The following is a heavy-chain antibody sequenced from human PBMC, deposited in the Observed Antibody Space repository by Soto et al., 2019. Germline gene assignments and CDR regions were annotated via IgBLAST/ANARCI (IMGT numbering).Heavy chain of an antibody. D-gene: IGHD2-8*01. J-gene: IGHJ4*02. CDR2: IAVGSGYT. V-gene: IGHV1-58*01. Sequence: EASVKVSCKASGFTFTSSAFQWVRQARGQRLEWIGWIAVGSGYTNYAQRFQDRVTLTRDMSTATTHMELSRLTSEDTAIYYCAADATAWQQMVPSDYWGQGTLVTVSS. CDR1: GFTFTSSA. CDR3: AADATAWQQMVPSDY.